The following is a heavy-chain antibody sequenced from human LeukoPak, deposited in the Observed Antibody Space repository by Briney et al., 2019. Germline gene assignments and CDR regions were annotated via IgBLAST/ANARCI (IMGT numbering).Heavy chain of an antibody. Sequence: SETLSLTCTVSGGSINNGGYYWSWIRQHPGKGLEWIGYIYYSGSSYYNPSLRSRVTISVDTSKNHFSLKLSSVTAADTAVYYCARNRDGYNSFDFWGQGTLVTVSS. V-gene: IGHV4-31*03. CDR1: GGSINNGGYY. CDR3: ARNRDGYNSFDF. CDR2: IYYSGSS. J-gene: IGHJ4*02. D-gene: IGHD5-24*01.